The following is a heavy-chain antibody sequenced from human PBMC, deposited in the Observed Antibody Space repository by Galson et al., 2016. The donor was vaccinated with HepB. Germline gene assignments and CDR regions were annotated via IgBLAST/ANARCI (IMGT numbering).Heavy chain of an antibody. CDR3: VKYLGFVEWLFFDSYSYYGMDV. Sequence: SLRLSCAASGFTFSSYALSWVRQAPGKGLEWVSAISGSGGSTNYADSVKGRFTISRDNSQNTLYLQMKSLRAEGTAGYYCVKYLGFVEWLFFDSYSYYGMDVWGQATMVTFSS. V-gene: IGHV3-23*01. J-gene: IGHJ6*02. CDR2: ISGSGGST. CDR1: GFTFSSYA. D-gene: IGHD3-3*01.